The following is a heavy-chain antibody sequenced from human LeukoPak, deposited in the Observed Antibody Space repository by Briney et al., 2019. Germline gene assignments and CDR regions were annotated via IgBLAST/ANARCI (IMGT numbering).Heavy chain of an antibody. Sequence: GGSLRLSCAASGSTFSSYNMNWVRQAPGKGLEWVSSITSSSSYIYYADSVKGRFTISRDNTKNSLYLQMNSLRADDTAVYYCARGAVSYSSGWYANWYLDLWGRGTLVTVSS. D-gene: IGHD6-19*01. CDR1: GSTFSSYN. CDR3: ARGAVSYSSGWYANWYLDL. J-gene: IGHJ2*01. V-gene: IGHV3-21*01. CDR2: ITSSSSYI.